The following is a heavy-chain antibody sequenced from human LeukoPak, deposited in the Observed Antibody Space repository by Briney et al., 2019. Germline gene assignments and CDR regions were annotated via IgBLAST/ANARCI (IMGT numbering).Heavy chain of an antibody. CDR1: GGSFSGYY. CDR2: INHSGST. J-gene: IGHJ5*02. D-gene: IGHD2-2*01. Sequence: SETLSLTCAVYGGSFSGYYWSWIRQPPGKGLEWIGEINHSGSTNYNPSLKSRVTISVDTSKNQFSLKLSSVTAADTAVYYCARHRIPRPRRQYCSSTSCFPGSWFDPWGQGTLVTVSS. CDR3: ARHRIPRPRRQYCSSTSCFPGSWFDP. V-gene: IGHV4-34*01.